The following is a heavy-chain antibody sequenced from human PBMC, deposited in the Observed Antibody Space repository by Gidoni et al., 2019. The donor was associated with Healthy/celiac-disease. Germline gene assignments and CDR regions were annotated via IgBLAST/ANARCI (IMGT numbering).Heavy chain of an antibody. CDR3: ARNDWNDDYYYYMDV. V-gene: IGHV3-9*01. D-gene: IGHD1-1*01. CDR2: ISWNSGSI. J-gene: IGHJ6*03. CDR1: GFTFADYA. Sequence: EVQLVESGGGLVQPGRSLRLSCAASGFTFADYAMHWVRQAPGKGLEWVAGISWNSGSIGYADSVKGRFTISRDNAKNSLYLQMNSLRAEDTALYYCARNDWNDDYYYYMDVWGKGTTVTVSS.